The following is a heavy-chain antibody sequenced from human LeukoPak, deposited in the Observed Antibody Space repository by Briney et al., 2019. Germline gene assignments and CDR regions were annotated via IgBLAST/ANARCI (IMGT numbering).Heavy chain of an antibody. D-gene: IGHD6-13*01. J-gene: IGHJ3*02. CDR1: GYTFTGYY. Sequence: ASVKVSCKASGYTFTGYYMHWVRQAPGQGLEWMGWINTNTGNPTYAQGFTGRFVFSLDTSVSTAYLQISSLKAEDTAVYYCARDRDSSSWYYDAFDIWGQGTMVTVSS. CDR2: INTNTGNP. CDR3: ARDRDSSSWYYDAFDI. V-gene: IGHV7-4-1*02.